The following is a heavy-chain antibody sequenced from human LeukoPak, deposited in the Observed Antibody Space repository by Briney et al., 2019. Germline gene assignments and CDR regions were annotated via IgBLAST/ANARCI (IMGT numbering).Heavy chain of an antibody. CDR2: ISYSGST. CDR1: GGPISGYY. Sequence: SETLSLTCTVSGGPISGYYWTWIRQPPGKGLEWIGYISYSGSTNYNPSLKSRVTISVDTSTNQFSLKLSSVTAADTAVYYCARDSSGWYLDYWGQGTLVTVSS. D-gene: IGHD6-19*01. J-gene: IGHJ4*02. V-gene: IGHV4-59*01. CDR3: ARDSSGWYLDY.